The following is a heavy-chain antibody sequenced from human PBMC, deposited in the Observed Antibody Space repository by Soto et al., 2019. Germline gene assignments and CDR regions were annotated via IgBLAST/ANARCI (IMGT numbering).Heavy chain of an antibody. D-gene: IGHD3-3*01. Sequence: PGGSLRLSCATSGFTFRSYWMAWVRQAPGKGPEWVANIKPDGSEKQYVDSVKGRFTVSRDNAKKSLDLQMNSLRVEDTAVYYRARAEDYDFWSGPPKYFDNWGQGTQVTVSS. CDR1: GFTFRSYW. J-gene: IGHJ4*02. CDR2: IKPDGSEK. CDR3: ARAEDYDFWSGPPKYFDN. V-gene: IGHV3-7*03.